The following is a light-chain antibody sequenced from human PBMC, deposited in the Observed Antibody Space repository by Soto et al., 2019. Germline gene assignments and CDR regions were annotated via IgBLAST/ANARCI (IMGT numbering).Light chain of an antibody. J-gene: IGKJ3*01. V-gene: IGKV4-1*01. CDR1: QIVSYNSDNKTY. CDR2: WAS. CDR3: QQYFDLPFT. Sequence: DIVMTQSPESLAVPLGERATITCKSSQIVSYNSDNKTYLAWYQQKPGQPPKVLMFWASTRESGVPDRFNGSGSGTDFTLTISSLQAEDVAIYYCQQYFDLPFTFGPGTRVEIK.